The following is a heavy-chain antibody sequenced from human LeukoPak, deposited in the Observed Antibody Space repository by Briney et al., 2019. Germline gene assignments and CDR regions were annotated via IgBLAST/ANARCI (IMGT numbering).Heavy chain of an antibody. J-gene: IGHJ4*02. Sequence: GGSLRLSCAASGFTFSSYSMNWVRQAPGKGLEWVSSISSSSSYIYYADSVKGRFTISRDNSKNTLYLQMNSLRAEDTAVYYCAKEGTAMVNDYWGQGTLVTVSS. CDR2: ISSSSSYI. CDR3: AKEGTAMVNDY. V-gene: IGHV3-21*04. D-gene: IGHD5-18*01. CDR1: GFTFSSYS.